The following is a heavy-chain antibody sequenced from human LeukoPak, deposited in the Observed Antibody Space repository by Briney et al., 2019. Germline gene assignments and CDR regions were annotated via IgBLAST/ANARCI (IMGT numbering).Heavy chain of an antibody. CDR2: IRSKANNYAT. D-gene: IGHD2-2*01. CDR3: STLDIVVVPDSSVAFDI. Sequence: GGSLRLSCAASGFTFSDYAMHWVRQASGKGLEWVGRIRSKANNYATAYAASVKGRFTISRDDSKNTAYLQMNSLKTEDTAVYYCSTLDIVVVPDSSVAFDIWGQGTMVTVSS. J-gene: IGHJ3*02. CDR1: GFTFSDYA. V-gene: IGHV3-73*01.